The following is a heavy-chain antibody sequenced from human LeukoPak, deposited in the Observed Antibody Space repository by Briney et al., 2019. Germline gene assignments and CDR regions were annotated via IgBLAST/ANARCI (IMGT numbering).Heavy chain of an antibody. CDR2: ISSDGRIT. Sequence: GGSLRLSCAASGYTFSSYGIHWVRQAPGKGLEWVAVISSDGRITYYADSVKGRFTISRDNSKSTMYVQMNSLRTEDTAVYYCTKEGAVTGSMWFDHWGQGTLVTVSS. CDR1: GYTFSSYG. J-gene: IGHJ5*02. CDR3: TKEGAVTGSMWFDH. V-gene: IGHV3-30*18. D-gene: IGHD6-19*01.